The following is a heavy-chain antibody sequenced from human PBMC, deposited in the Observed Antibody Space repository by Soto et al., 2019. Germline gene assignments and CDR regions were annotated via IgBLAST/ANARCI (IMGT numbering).Heavy chain of an antibody. CDR3: ARPARECNRHGCAN. V-gene: IGHV3-7*01. CDR1: GLAFSTYW. CDR2: INQDGSES. J-gene: IGHJ4*02. D-gene: IGHD6-6*01. Sequence: EVQLVESGGGLVQPGGSLRLSCVVSGLAFSTYWMIWVRQAPGKGLEWVANINQDGSESYYVDSVKGRFTISRDNAKNSLYLQMTSLRADDTAVYYCARPARECNRHGCANWGQGTLDTVSS.